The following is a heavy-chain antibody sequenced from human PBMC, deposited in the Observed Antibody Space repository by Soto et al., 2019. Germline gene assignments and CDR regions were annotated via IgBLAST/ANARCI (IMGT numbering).Heavy chain of an antibody. J-gene: IGHJ4*02. CDR3: ASRAENNGWNGFGADKYYFDF. D-gene: IGHD1-1*01. CDR2: MNPNTGNS. CDR1: GYTFTSYD. Sequence: ASVKVSCKASGYTFTSYDIYWVRQATGQGLEWMGWMNPNTGNSGYAQKFQGRGTITSDTSISTAHIELSSLRSEDTAVYYCASRAENNGWNGFGADKYYFDFWGQGTLVTVSS. V-gene: IGHV1-8*01.